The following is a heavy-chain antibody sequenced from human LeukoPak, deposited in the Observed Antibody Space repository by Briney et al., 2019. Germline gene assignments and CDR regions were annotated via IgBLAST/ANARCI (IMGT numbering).Heavy chain of an antibody. Sequence: ASVKVSCKASGYTFTDYAITWVRQAPGQGLEWTAWISGADGETKSAQKFQGRVTMTTDTSTGTAYMELRSLRSADTAMFYCARDADGSGTLLDYWGQGALVTVSS. D-gene: IGHD3-10*01. V-gene: IGHV1-18*01. J-gene: IGHJ4*02. CDR2: ISGADGET. CDR3: ARDADGSGTLLDY. CDR1: GYTFTDYA.